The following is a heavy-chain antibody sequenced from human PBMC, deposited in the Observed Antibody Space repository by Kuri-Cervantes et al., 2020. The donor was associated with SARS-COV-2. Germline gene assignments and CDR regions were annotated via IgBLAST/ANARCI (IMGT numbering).Heavy chain of an antibody. J-gene: IGHJ6*03. CDR3: ARDRPIAAAGTGYMDV. V-gene: IGHV3-23*01. CDR1: GFTFSNYA. D-gene: IGHD6-13*01. Sequence: GGSLRLSCTASGFTFSNYAMNWVRQAPGKGLEWGSTISGSGTCTCYADSVKGRFIISRDNAKNSLYLQMNSLRAEDTAVYYCARDRPIAAAGTGYMDVWGKGTTVTVSS. CDR2: ISGSGTCT.